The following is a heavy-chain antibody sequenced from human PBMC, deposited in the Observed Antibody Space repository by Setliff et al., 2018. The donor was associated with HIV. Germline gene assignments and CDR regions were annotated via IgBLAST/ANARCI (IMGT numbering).Heavy chain of an antibody. V-gene: IGHV3-43*01. CDR3: VKNIGGYSSSSVFDY. J-gene: IGHJ4*02. CDR1: GFTFDDYA. D-gene: IGHD6-6*01. CDR2: ISWDGGST. Sequence: LSCAASGFTFDDYAIHWVRQAPGKGLEWVSLISWDGGSTSYADSVKGRFTISRDNSKNSLYLQMNSLRTEDTALYYCVKNIGGYSSSSVFDYWGQGTLVTVSS.